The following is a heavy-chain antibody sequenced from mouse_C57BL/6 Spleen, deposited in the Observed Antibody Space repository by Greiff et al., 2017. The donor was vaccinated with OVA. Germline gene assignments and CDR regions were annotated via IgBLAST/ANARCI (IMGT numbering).Heavy chain of an antibody. Sequence: VHLVESGPGLVQPSQSLSITCTVSGFSLTSYGVHRVRQSPGKGLEWLGVIWRGGSTDYNAAFMYRLSITKDNSKSQVFFKMNSLQADDTAIYCVAKLVTTNYAMDYWGQGTSVTVSS. CDR1: GFSLTSYG. CDR3: AKLVTTNYAMDY. D-gene: IGHD2-2*01. V-gene: IGHV2-5*01. CDR2: IWRGGST. J-gene: IGHJ4*01.